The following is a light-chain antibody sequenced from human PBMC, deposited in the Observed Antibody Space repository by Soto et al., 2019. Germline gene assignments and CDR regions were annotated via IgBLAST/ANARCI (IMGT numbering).Light chain of an antibody. Sequence: QSVLTPPASVSGSPGQSLPISCTGTCRDVGGYNYVSGYQPHPGKAPQLMIYDVSNRPSGVSNRFSGSKSGNTASLTISGLQAEDEADYYCSSYTSSSFVVFGGGTKLTVL. CDR3: SSYTSSSFVV. CDR1: CRDVGGYNY. CDR2: DVS. V-gene: IGLV2-14*01. J-gene: IGLJ2*01.